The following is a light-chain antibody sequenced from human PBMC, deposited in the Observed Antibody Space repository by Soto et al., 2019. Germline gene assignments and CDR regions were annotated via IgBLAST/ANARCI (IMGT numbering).Light chain of an antibody. Sequence: EIVLTQPPGTLPLSPGERATLSCRASQSVSSSYLAWYQQRPGQSPRLLIYGASSRATGIPDRYSGSGSGTDFTLTISRLEPEDFAMYYCQQYGSSPLTFGGGTKMEIK. CDR2: GAS. V-gene: IGKV3-20*01. J-gene: IGKJ4*01. CDR3: QQYGSSPLT. CDR1: QSVSSSY.